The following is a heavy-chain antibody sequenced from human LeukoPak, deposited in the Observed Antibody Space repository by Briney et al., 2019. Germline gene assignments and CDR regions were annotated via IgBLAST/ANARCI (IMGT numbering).Heavy chain of an antibody. CDR2: ISATTIYT. J-gene: IGHJ4*02. Sequence: GSLRLSCTASGFTFSNYDMTWVRQAPGKGLEWVSSISATTIYTFSADSVRGRFTISRGNVENSLYLQMNNLRGEDTGVYFCARIGLGRAAYNSFDFWGQGTLVTVSS. D-gene: IGHD5-24*01. CDR1: GFTFSNYD. V-gene: IGHV3-21*01. CDR3: ARIGLGRAAYNSFDF.